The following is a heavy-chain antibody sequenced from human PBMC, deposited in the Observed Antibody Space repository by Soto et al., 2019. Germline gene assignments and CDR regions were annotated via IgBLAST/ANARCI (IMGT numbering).Heavy chain of an antibody. Sequence: GGSLRLSCAASGFPFSSYNMNWVRQAPGKGLEWVASISASSSIYYADSMKGRFTISRDNAKNSLYLHMNDLRAEDTAVYYCARDDGGYRYGRRQYHFDSLVQGTLVTVSS. CDR3: ARDDGGYRYGRRQYHFDS. CDR1: GFPFSSYN. V-gene: IGHV3-21*01. D-gene: IGHD5-18*01. CDR2: ISASSSI. J-gene: IGHJ4*02.